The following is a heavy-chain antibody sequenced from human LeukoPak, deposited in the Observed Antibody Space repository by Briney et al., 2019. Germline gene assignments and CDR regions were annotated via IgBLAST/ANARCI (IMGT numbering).Heavy chain of an antibody. CDR2: IKQDGSEK. CDR3: ARLRRRGGLLWFGELSAFDI. D-gene: IGHD3-10*01. J-gene: IGHJ3*02. CDR1: GFTFSSYW. V-gene: IGHV3-7*01. Sequence: GGSLRLSCAASGFTFSSYWMHWVRQAPGKGLEWVANIKQDGSEKYYVDSVKGRFTISRDNAKNSLYPQMNSLRAEDTAVYYCARLRRRGGLLWFGELSAFDIWGQGTMVTVSS.